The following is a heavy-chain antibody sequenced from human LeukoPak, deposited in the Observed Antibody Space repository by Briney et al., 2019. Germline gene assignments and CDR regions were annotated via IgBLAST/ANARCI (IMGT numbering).Heavy chain of an antibody. Sequence: GASVKVSCKASGYTFTGYYMHWVRQAPGQGLEWMGWINPNSGGTNYAQKFQGRVTMTRDTSISTAYMELGRLRSDDTAVYYCAINYYDSSGYYPGAFDIWGQGTMVTVSS. V-gene: IGHV1-2*02. CDR1: GYTFTGYY. D-gene: IGHD3-22*01. CDR3: AINYYDSSGYYPGAFDI. J-gene: IGHJ3*02. CDR2: INPNSGGT.